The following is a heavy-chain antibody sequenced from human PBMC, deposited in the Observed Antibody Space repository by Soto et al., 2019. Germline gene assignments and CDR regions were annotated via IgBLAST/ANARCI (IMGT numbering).Heavy chain of an antibody. CDR3: VKDESINWYSGHFRH. V-gene: IGHV3-9*01. CDR1: GFTFDDYA. D-gene: IGHD6-13*01. CDR2: INWNSGSI. J-gene: IGHJ1*01. Sequence: PRLSCAASGFTFDDYAMHWVRQVPGKGLEWVSGINWNSGSIGYGDSVKCRFAISRDNAKNSLHLQMNSLSAEDTAFYYCVKDESINWYSGHFRHWGQGTLVTVSS.